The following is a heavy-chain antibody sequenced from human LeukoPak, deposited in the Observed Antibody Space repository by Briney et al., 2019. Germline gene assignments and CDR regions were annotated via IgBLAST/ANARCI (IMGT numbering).Heavy chain of an antibody. CDR2: ISSSSSYI. D-gene: IGHD6-13*01. J-gene: IGHJ3*02. V-gene: IGHV3-21*01. Sequence: GGSLRLSCAASGFTFSSYSMNWVRQAPGKGLEWVSSISSSSSYIYYAGSVKGRFTISRDNAKNSLYLQMNSLRAEDTAVYYCARDWVAAAANDAFDIWGQGTMVTVSS. CDR3: ARDWVAAAANDAFDI. CDR1: GFTFSSYS.